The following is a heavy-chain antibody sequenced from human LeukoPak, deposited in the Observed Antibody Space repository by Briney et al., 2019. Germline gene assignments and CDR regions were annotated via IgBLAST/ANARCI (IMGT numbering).Heavy chain of an antibody. CDR3: VRNLGTED. Sequence: PGGSLRLSCAASGFTFSSYGMHWVRQAPGKGLAWVAYIRYDGSNTYYADSVKGRFTISKDNSKDILYLQMNSLRGEDTAVYYCVRNLGTEDWGQGTLVTVSS. V-gene: IGHV3-30*02. CDR2: IRYDGSNT. J-gene: IGHJ4*02. CDR1: GFTFSSYG. D-gene: IGHD6-13*01.